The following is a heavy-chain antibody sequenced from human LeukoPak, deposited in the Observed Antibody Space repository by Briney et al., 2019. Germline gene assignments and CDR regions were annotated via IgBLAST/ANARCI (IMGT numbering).Heavy chain of an antibody. CDR1: GDSISGYY. V-gene: IGHV4-59*08. D-gene: IGHD5-18*01. CDR2: FYNSGST. Sequence: SETLSLTCTVSGDSISGYYWSWIRQPPGKGLEWIGCFYNSGSTNYNPSLKSRVTISVDTSKSQYSLKLSSVAAADTAVYYCARHAGGYSFDYWGQGTLVTVPS. CDR3: ARHAGGYSFDY. J-gene: IGHJ4*02.